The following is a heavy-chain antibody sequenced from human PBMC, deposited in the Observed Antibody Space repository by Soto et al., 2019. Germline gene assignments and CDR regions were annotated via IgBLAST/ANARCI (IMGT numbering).Heavy chain of an antibody. D-gene: IGHD5-12*01. Sequence: SVKVSCKASGFTFTSSAVQWVRQARGQRLEWIGWIVVGSGNTNYAQKFQERVTITRDMSTSTAYMELSSLRSEDTAVYYCARPFSGYDDAFDIWGQGTMVTVSS. V-gene: IGHV1-58*01. J-gene: IGHJ3*02. CDR3: ARPFSGYDDAFDI. CDR1: GFTFTSSA. CDR2: IVVGSGNT.